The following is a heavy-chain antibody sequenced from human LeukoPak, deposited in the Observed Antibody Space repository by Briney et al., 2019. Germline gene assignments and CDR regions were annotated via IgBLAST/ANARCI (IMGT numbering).Heavy chain of an antibody. D-gene: IGHD2-2*01. V-gene: IGHV4-59*12. CDR2: THYSGST. Sequence: TSETLSFTCTVSGGSISSYYWSWIRQPPGKGLEWIGYTHYSGSTNYNPSLKSRVTISVDTSKNQFSLKLSSVTAADTAVYYCARTVVQDAFDIWGQGTMVTVSS. CDR3: ARTVVQDAFDI. J-gene: IGHJ3*02. CDR1: GGSISSYY.